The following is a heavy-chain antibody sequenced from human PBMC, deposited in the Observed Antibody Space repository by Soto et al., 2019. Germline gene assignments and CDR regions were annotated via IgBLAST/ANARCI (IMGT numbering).Heavy chain of an antibody. V-gene: IGHV4-59*01. Sequence: PSETLSLTCAVSSASFSGYYWSWTRQPPGKGLEWMGYIYYSGSTNYNPSLKSRVTISVDTSKNQFPLKLSSVTAADTAVYYCARAPRGNYGYPSYFDYWGQGTLVTVSS. CDR1: SASFSGYY. CDR3: ARAPRGNYGYPSYFDY. D-gene: IGHD3-10*01. J-gene: IGHJ4*02. CDR2: IYYSGST.